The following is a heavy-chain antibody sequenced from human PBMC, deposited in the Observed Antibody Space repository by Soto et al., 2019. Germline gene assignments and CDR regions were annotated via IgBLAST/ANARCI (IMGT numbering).Heavy chain of an antibody. CDR3: AIGFQSSFGE. J-gene: IGHJ4*02. CDR2: IYSGGST. V-gene: IGHV3-53*01. CDR1: GFTFSNSY. D-gene: IGHD2-21*01. Sequence: EVQLVESGGGLIQPGGSLRLSCAASGFTFSNSYMSWVRQAPGKGLEWVSVIYSGGSTYYADSVKGRFTISRDSSNNTLYLQRNSLRAEETAVYYWAIGFQSSFGEWGQGTLVTVSS.